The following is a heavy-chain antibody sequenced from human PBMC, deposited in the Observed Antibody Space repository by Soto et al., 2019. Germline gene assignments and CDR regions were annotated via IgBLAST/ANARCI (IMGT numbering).Heavy chain of an antibody. CDR2: IYHSRST. V-gene: IGHV4-30-2*01. Sequence: QLQLQKSGSGLVKPSQTLSLTCAVSGGSISSGGYSWSWIRQPPGKGLEWIGYIYHSRSTYYNPSLKSRVTISVDRSKNQFSLKLSSVTAADTAVYYCARVPDRWGQGTLVTVST. CDR1: GGSISSGGYS. CDR3: ARVPDR. J-gene: IGHJ5*02. D-gene: IGHD2-2*01.